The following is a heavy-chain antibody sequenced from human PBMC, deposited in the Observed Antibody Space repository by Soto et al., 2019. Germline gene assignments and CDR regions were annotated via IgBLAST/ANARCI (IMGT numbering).Heavy chain of an antibody. V-gene: IGHV3-30-3*01. J-gene: IGHJ5*02. Sequence: GGSLRLSCAASGFTFSSYAMHWVRQAPGKGLEWVAVISYDGSNKYYADSVKGRFTISRDNSKNTLYLQMNSLRAEDTAVYCCARGAGHGSRSPYDPWGQGTLVTVSS. CDR1: GFTFSSYA. CDR2: ISYDGSNK. D-gene: IGHD6-13*01. CDR3: ARGAGHGSRSPYDP.